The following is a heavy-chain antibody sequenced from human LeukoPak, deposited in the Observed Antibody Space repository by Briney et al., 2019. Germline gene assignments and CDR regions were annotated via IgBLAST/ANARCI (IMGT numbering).Heavy chain of an antibody. CDR2: IYYSGST. J-gene: IGHJ6*02. Sequence: SETLSLTCTVSGGSISSYYWSWVRQPPGKGLEWIGYIYYSGSTNYNPSLTSRVTISVDTSKNQFSLKLSSVTAADTAVYYCARHVTNTAMAPYDYYYGMDVWGQGTTVTVSS. CDR3: ARHVTNTAMAPYDYYYGMDV. CDR1: GGSISSYY. V-gene: IGHV4-59*08. D-gene: IGHD5-18*01.